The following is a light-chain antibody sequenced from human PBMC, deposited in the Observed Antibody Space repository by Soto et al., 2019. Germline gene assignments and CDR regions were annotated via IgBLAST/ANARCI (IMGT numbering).Light chain of an antibody. CDR3: QAWDSSTVV. J-gene: IGLJ2*01. CDR2: QDV. Sequence: SYELTQPPSVSVSPGQTASITCSGDKLGNKYACWYQQKAGQSPVLVIYQDVKRPLGIPERFSGSNSGNTATLTISGTQAMDEADYYCQAWDSSTVVFGGGTKLTVL. CDR1: KLGNKY. V-gene: IGLV3-1*01.